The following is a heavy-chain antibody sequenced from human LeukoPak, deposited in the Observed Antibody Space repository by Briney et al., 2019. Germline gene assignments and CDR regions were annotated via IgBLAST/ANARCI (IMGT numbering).Heavy chain of an antibody. V-gene: IGHV3-48*02. J-gene: IGHJ4*02. Sequence: PGGSLRLSSAASGITFSGYSMIWVRQAPGKGLEWLSFMTTSGNTIFYAESVKDRFTISRDNAKKSLYLQMNSLRDEDTAVYYCARAGGATAVTMYFEYWGQGTLVTVSS. CDR3: ARAGGATAVTMYFEY. CDR2: MTTSGNTI. CDR1: GITFSGYS. D-gene: IGHD4-23*01.